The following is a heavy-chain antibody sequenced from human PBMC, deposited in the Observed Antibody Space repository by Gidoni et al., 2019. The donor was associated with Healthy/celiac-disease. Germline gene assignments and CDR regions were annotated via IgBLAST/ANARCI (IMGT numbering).Heavy chain of an antibody. D-gene: IGHD2-2*01. CDR2: INPNSGGA. CDR1: GYTFTGYY. J-gene: IGHJ4*02. Sequence: QVQLVQSGAAAKKPGASVKVSCKASGYTFTGYYMHWVRQPPGQGLEWMGWINPNSGGANYAQKFQGRVTMTRDTSISTAYMELSRLRSDDTAVYYCARGDQLSLRETLFDYWGQGTLVTVSS. V-gene: IGHV1-2*02. CDR3: ARGDQLSLRETLFDY.